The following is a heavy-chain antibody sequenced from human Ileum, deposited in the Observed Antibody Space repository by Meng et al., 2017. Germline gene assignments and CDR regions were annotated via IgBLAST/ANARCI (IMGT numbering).Heavy chain of an antibody. J-gene: IGHJ4*02. CDR3: ARDITENGLVNIDL. D-gene: IGHD2-8*01. CDR2: INANHGGT. CDR1: GYPFTAYN. V-gene: IGHV1-2*02. Sequence: QFQLEQSRDEMTKPEAQVKVTCKASGYPFTAYNIQWVRQGPPPGLELKGVINANHGGTNHAQKFQGSVTMTSDTSTSTDYLEQSKLISADTAVYYCARDITENGLVNIDLWGQGTLVTVSS.